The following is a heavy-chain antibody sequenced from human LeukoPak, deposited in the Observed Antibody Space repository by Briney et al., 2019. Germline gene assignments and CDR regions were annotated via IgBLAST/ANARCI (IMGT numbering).Heavy chain of an antibody. CDR3: ARRVYYGSGNKYYFDY. CDR2: IYPDDSDT. V-gene: IGHV5-51*01. J-gene: IGHJ4*02. D-gene: IGHD3-10*01. CDR1: GYSFTNYW. Sequence: GESLKISCKASGYSFTNYWIGWVRQMPGKGLEWMGIIYPDDSDTRYSPSFQGQVTISADKSVSTAYLQWSSLKASDTAMYYCARRVYYGSGNKYYFDYWGQGTLVTVSS.